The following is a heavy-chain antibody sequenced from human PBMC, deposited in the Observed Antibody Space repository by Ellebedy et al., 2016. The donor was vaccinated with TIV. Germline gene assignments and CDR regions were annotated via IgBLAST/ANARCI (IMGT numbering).Heavy chain of an antibody. CDR1: GDSISSSSYY. V-gene: IGHV4-39*01. D-gene: IGHD1-1*01. CDR3: ARQSRVQEFFDY. J-gene: IGHJ4*02. Sequence: MPSETLSLTCTVSGDSISSSSYYWAWIRQPPGKGLEWIGSVFYDGGTYYTPSLKSRVTIFVGTSKKQFSLYLNSVTAADTAVYYCARQSRVQEFFDYWGRGALVTVPS. CDR2: VFYDGGT.